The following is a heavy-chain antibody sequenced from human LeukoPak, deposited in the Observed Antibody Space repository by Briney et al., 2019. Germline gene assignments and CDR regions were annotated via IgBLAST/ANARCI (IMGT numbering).Heavy chain of an antibody. CDR3: ATRFYDFWSGYSPNDDY. CDR2: IYSVDST. J-gene: IGHJ4*02. CDR1: EFTVSSGL. V-gene: IGHV3-53*01. D-gene: IGHD3-3*01. Sequence: GGSLRLSCTASEFTVSSGLKSWVRQAPGKGLEWVSVIYSVDSTYYTDSVKGRFTISRDNSKNTLYLQMNSLRAEDTAVYYCATRFYDFWSGYSPNDDYWGQGTLVTVSS.